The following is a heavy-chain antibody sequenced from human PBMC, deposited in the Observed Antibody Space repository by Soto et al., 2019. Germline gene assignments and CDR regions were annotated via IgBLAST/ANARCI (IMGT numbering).Heavy chain of an antibody. J-gene: IGHJ3*02. CDR2: INPNSGGT. CDR1: GYTFTGYY. CDR3: AREARIAAAGFAFDI. V-gene: IGHV1-2*02. D-gene: IGHD6-13*01. Sequence: ASVKVSCKASGYTFTGYYMHWVQQAPGQGLEWMGWINPNSGGTNYAQKFQGRVTMTRDTSISTAYMELSRLRSDDTAVYYCAREARIAAAGFAFDIWGQGTMVTVSS.